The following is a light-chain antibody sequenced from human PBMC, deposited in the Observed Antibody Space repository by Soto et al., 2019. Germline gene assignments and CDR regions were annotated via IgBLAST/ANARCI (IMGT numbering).Light chain of an antibody. Sequence: QSALTQPASVSGSPGQSITISCTGTSSDVGGYNYVSWYQQHPVKAPKLIIFEIRNRPSGVSDRFSGSKSGNTASLTISGLQPADEADYYCSSYSSNNTVLFGGGTQLTVL. V-gene: IGLV2-14*01. CDR2: EIR. CDR1: SSDVGGYNY. CDR3: SSYSSNNTVL. J-gene: IGLJ2*01.